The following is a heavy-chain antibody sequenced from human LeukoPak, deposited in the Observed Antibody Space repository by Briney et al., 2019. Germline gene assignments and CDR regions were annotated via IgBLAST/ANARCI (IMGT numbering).Heavy chain of an antibody. CDR1: GNTFSHYW. J-gene: IGHJ4*02. Sequence: PGGSLRLSCVASGNTFSHYWMCWVRQTPGKGLEWVASISNGGYPTYYVDSVRGRFTISRDDARNSLFLQMNGLRADDTAVYYCTRENYVPDSWGQGTLVTVSS. CDR2: ISNGGYPT. CDR3: TRENYVPDS. D-gene: IGHD3-10*02. V-gene: IGHV3-7*03.